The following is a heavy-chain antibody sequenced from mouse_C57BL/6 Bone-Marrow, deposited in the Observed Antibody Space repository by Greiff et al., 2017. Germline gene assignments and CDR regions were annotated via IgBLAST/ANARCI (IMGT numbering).Heavy chain of an antibody. D-gene: IGHD1-1*01. Sequence: VQLQQSGAELVRPGSSVKLSCKASGYTFTSYWMHWVKQRPIQGLEWIGNIDPSDSETHYNQKFKDKATLTVDKSSSTAYMQLSSLTSEDSAVYYCARRGAVVAHFDVWGTGTTVTVSS. CDR1: GYTFTSYW. J-gene: IGHJ1*03. CDR2: IDPSDSET. V-gene: IGHV1-52*01. CDR3: ARRGAVVAHFDV.